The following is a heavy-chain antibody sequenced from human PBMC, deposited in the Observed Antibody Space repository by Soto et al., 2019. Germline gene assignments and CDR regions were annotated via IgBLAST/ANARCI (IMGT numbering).Heavy chain of an antibody. Sequence: EVQLAESGGGMVQPGGSLRLSCVASGFTFSSYDMQWVRQAPWKGLEYVSSISSNGGTTYYGNSVKGRFTISRDNSKNTPYFQMGSLRAEDMAVYYCVRRVSGNYDYWGQGTLVTVSS. CDR1: GFTFSSYD. V-gene: IGHV3-64*01. D-gene: IGHD1-7*01. J-gene: IGHJ4*02. CDR2: ISSNGGTT. CDR3: VRRVSGNYDY.